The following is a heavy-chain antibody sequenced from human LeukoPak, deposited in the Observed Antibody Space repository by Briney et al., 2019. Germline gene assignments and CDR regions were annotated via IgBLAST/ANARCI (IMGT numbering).Heavy chain of an antibody. CDR1: GGSIGTYN. J-gene: IGHJ4*02. CDR2: IYYSGST. CDR3: ARGGLEWEPRTHFDY. D-gene: IGHD3-3*01. Sequence: PSETLSLTCTVSGGSIGTYNWNWIRQPAGKGLEWIGYIYYSGSTNYNPSLKSRVTISVDTSKNQFSLKLSSVTAADTAVYYCARGGLEWEPRTHFDYWGQGTLVTVSS. V-gene: IGHV4-59*01.